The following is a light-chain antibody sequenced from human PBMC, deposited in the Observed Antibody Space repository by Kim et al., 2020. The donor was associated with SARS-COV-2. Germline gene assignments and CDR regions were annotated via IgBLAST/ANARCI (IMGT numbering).Light chain of an antibody. V-gene: IGKV3-15*01. J-gene: IGKJ1*01. CDR3: QQYTNWPPT. CDR1: QTVSSN. CDR2: GAS. Sequence: MSPGERATITCRASQTVSSNLAWYQQKPGQAPRLLIYGASTRATDIPGRISGSGSGTEFTLTISSLQSEDFAVYYCQQYTNWPPTFGQGTKVDIK.